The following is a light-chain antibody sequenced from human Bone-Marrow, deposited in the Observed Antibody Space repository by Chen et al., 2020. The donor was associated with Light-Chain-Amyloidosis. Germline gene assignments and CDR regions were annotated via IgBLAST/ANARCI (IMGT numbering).Light chain of an antibody. Sequence: QSALTQPASVSGSPGQSITISCTGTSSDVGGDNHVSWYQQHPDKAPKLMIYEVTNRPSWVLDRFSVAKSDNTAYLTIYGLQAADEANYFCSSYTIANTHVFGSGTRVTVL. J-gene: IGLJ1*01. V-gene: IGLV2-14*01. CDR2: EVT. CDR1: SSDVGGDNH. CDR3: SSYTIANTHV.